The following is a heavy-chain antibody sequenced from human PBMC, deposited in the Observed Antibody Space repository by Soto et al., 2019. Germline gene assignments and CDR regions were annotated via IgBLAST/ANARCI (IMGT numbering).Heavy chain of an antibody. CDR1: GFTFGDYA. CDR2: ISWNSDSI. V-gene: IGHV3-9*01. D-gene: IGHD2-2*01. J-gene: IGHJ4*02. CDR3: SKGQYPLGYLAY. Sequence: PGGSLRLSCAASGFTFGDYAMHWVRQAPGKGLGWVSGISWNSDSIGYVDSVQGRFTISRDNAKNSLYLQLNSLRPEDTALYYFSKGQYPLGYLAYWAQGTLVIVSS.